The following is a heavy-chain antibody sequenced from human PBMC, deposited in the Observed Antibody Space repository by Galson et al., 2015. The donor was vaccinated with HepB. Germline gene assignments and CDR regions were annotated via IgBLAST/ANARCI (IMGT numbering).Heavy chain of an antibody. J-gene: IGHJ6*02. CDR1: GYTFTTYG. CDR3: ARDRRWVAGLYYSYGVDV. V-gene: IGHV1-18*04. D-gene: IGHD6-19*01. Sequence: SVKVSCKASGYTFTTYGISWVRQATGQGLEWMGWISAYNGNTNCAQKLQGRVTMTTNTSTSTAYMELRSLRSDDTAVYYCARDRRWVAGLYYSYGVDVWGRGTTVTVSS. CDR2: ISAYNGNT.